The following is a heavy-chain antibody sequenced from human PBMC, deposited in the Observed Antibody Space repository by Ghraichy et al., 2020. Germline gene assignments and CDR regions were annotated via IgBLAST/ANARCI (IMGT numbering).Heavy chain of an antibody. V-gene: IGHV4-61*05. CDR3: ARGYSITLMNWFDP. D-gene: IGHD1-26*01. J-gene: IGHJ5*02. Sequence: SETLSHTCTVSGGSINISGYYWSWIRQPPGKGLECIGYIYDSGSTKYNLPLKSRVTISVDKSKNHFSLKLTSVTAADTAVYYCARGYSITLMNWFDPWGQRTLVTVSS. CDR1: GGSINISGYY. CDR2: IYDSGST.